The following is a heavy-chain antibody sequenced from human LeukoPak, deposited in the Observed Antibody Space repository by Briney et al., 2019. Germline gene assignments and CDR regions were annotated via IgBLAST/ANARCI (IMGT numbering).Heavy chain of an antibody. CDR3: ARGGRQQLANDY. D-gene: IGHD6-13*01. CDR2: IYYSGST. V-gene: IGHV4-39*07. J-gene: IGHJ4*02. CDR1: GGSISSSSYY. Sequence: SETLSLTCTVSGGSISSSSYYWGWIRQPPGKGLEWIGSIYYSGSTYYNPSLKSRVTISVDKSKNQFSLKLSSVTAADTAVYYCARGGRQQLANDYWGQGTLVTVSS.